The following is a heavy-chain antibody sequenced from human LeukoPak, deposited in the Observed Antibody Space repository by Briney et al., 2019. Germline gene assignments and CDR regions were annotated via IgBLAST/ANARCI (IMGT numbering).Heavy chain of an antibody. J-gene: IGHJ6*02. CDR1: GGTFSSYA. CDR3: ARAGPPSYGMDV. Sequence: ASVEVSCKASGGTFSSYAISWVRQAPGQGLEWMGGIIPIFGTANYAQKFQGRVTITADESTSTAYMELSSLRSEDTAVYYCARAGPPSYGMDVWGQGTTVTVSS. D-gene: IGHD1-14*01. V-gene: IGHV1-69*13. CDR2: IIPIFGTA.